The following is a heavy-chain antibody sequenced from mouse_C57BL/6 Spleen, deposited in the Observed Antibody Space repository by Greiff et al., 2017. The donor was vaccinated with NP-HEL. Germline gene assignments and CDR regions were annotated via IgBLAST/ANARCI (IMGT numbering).Heavy chain of an antibody. Sequence: QVQLQQPGAELVRPGTSVKLSCKASGYTFTSYWMHWVKQRPGQGLEWIGVIDPSDSYTNYNQKFKGKATLTVDTSSSTDYMQLSSLTSEDSAVYYCARGGGATGYFDYWGQGTTLTVSS. CDR1: GYTFTSYW. D-gene: IGHD1-1*01. CDR3: ARGGGATGYFDY. J-gene: IGHJ2*01. V-gene: IGHV1-59*01. CDR2: IDPSDSYT.